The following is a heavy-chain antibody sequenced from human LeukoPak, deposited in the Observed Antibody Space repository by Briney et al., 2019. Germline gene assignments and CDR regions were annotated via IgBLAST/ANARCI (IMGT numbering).Heavy chain of an antibody. Sequence: PSETQSLTCAVYGGSFSAYYWTWVRQPPGKGLEWIGEINHGGSTNYNPSLKSRVTISIDTSKNQFSLKLSSVTAADTAVYFCARYFDYGGNSRVFQHWGQGTLVTVSS. CDR2: INHGGST. CDR1: GGSFSAYY. V-gene: IGHV4-34*01. J-gene: IGHJ1*01. D-gene: IGHD4-23*01. CDR3: ARYFDYGGNSRVFQH.